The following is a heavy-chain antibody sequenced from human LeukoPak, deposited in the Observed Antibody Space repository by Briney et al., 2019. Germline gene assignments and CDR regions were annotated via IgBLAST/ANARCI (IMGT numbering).Heavy chain of an antibody. J-gene: IGHJ4*02. D-gene: IGHD2-15*01. CDR1: GFTFSSYW. CDR3: ARAGAIGSVDY. CDR2: INHDGNEK. Sequence: GGSLRLSCAASGFTFSSYWMSWVRQAPGKGLEWVANINHDGNEKYYVDSVTGRFTISRDNAKNSLYLQMNSLRVEDTAVYYCARAGAIGSVDYWGQGILVPVSS. V-gene: IGHV3-7*01.